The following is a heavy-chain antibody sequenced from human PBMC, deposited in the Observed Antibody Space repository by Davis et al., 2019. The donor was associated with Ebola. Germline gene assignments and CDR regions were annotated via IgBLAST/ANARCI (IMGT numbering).Heavy chain of an antibody. V-gene: IGHV3-53*01. CDR1: GFIVKNNY. CDR3: AKESLDTQGAFDL. Sequence: PGGSLRLSCAASGFIVKNNYLIWARQAPGKGLEWVACIYRGGSTDYADSVKGRLTISRDNSTNTVYLQMNSLRAEDTAVYYCAKESLDTQGAFDLWGQGTLVTVSS. J-gene: IGHJ3*01. CDR2: IYRGGST.